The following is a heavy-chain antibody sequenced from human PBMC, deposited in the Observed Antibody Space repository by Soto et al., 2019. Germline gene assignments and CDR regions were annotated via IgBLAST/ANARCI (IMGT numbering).Heavy chain of an antibody. CDR1: GGSFSGYY. D-gene: IGHD2-21*02. V-gene: IGHV4-34*01. J-gene: IGHJ6*02. CDR2: INHSGTI. CDR3: ARADRTLVTSYSLDV. Sequence: PSETLSLTCAVYGGSFSGYYWTWIRQPPGKRLEWIGEINHSGTINFNPSLKSRLTISLDTSKKHFSLKLSSVTDADTAAYYCARADRTLVTSYSLDVWGQGTTVT.